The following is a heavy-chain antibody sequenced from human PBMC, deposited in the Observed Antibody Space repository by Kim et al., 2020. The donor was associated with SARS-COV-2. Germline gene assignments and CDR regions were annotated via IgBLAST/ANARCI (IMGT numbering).Heavy chain of an antibody. V-gene: IGHV3-30-3*01. CDR2: ISYDGSNK. CDR3: AREYYDFWSGYYDRPGC. Sequence: GGSLRLSCAASGFTFSSYAMHWVRQAPGKGLEWVAVISYDGSNKYYADSVKGRFTISRDNSKNTLYLQMNSLRAEDTAVYYCAREYYDFWSGYYDRPGCWGQGTLVTVSS. D-gene: IGHD3-3*01. J-gene: IGHJ4*02. CDR1: GFTFSSYA.